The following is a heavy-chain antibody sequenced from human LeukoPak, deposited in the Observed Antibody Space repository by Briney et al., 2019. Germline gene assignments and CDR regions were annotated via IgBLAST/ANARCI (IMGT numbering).Heavy chain of an antibody. V-gene: IGHV4-39*07. CDR2: IYYSGST. CDR1: GGSIIISSHY. D-gene: IGHD1-1*01. Sequence: PSGTLSLTCTVSGGSIIISSHYWGWIRQPPGKGLEWIGSIYYSGSTYYNPSLKSRVTISIDTSKSQFSLKLSSVTAADTAVYYCARSAMQLWPPDYWGQGTLVTVSS. CDR3: ARSAMQLWPPDY. J-gene: IGHJ4*02.